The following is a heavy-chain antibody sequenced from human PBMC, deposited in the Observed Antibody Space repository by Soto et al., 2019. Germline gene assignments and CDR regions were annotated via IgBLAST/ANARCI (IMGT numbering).Heavy chain of an antibody. CDR3: ARRWGDAFDF. J-gene: IGHJ3*01. V-gene: IGHV4-30-2*02. D-gene: IGHD4-17*01. CDR1: GGSISSGGYS. CDR2: IYHSGST. Sequence: PSETLSLTCAVSGGSISSGGYSWSWIRQPPGKGLEWIGYIYHSGSTYYNPSLKSRVTISVDTSKNQFSLKLSSVTAADTAVYYCARRWGDAFDFWGQGTMVTVS.